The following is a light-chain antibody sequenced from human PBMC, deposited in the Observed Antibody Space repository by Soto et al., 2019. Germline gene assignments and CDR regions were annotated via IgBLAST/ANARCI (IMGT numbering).Light chain of an antibody. CDR2: DAS. J-gene: IGKJ4*01. V-gene: IGKV3-11*01. Sequence: EIVLTQSPATLSLSPGERAALSCRASQSVSSYLAWYQQKPGQAPRLLIYDASKRAPGIPARFTGSGSGTDFTLTISGLEPEDFAVYFCQQRSVWPSNFGGGPKVEI. CDR1: QSVSSY. CDR3: QQRSVWPSN.